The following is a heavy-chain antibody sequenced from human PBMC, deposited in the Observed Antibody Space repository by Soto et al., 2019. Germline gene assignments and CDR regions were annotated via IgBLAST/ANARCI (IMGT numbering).Heavy chain of an antibody. J-gene: IGHJ4*02. CDR3: ARRIRFLEALDF. V-gene: IGHV4-39*01. CDR2: VYYSGNT. Sequence: QVQLQESGPGLVKPSETLSLFCTVSGDSFTSSRYSWGWIRQPPGKGLEWIGSVYYSGNTQYNPSLKSRVTISVDSSKNQFSLKMTSVTAAETAVYFCARRIRFLEALDFWGQGTLVTVSS. CDR1: GDSFTSSRYS. D-gene: IGHD3-3*01.